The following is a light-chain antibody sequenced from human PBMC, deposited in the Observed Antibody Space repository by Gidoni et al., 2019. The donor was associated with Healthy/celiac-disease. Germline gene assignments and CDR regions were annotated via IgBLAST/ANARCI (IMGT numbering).Light chain of an antibody. CDR1: QDISNY. J-gene: IGKJ4*01. CDR2: DAS. Sequence: DLHMTQSPSSLSASVGDRVTITCRASQDISNYLNWYQQKPGKAPKLLIYDASNLETGVPSRFSGSGSGTDFTFTISSLQPEDIATYYCQQYDNIPLTFGGGTKVEIK. V-gene: IGKV1-33*01. CDR3: QQYDNIPLT.